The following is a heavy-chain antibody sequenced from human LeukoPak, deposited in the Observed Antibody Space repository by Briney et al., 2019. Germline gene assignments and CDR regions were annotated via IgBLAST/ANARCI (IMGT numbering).Heavy chain of an antibody. D-gene: IGHD3-22*01. Sequence: SETLSLTCTVSGYSISSGYYWSWIRPPPGKGLEWIATIHHSGVTYYNPSPKSRVTMSVDTSKNQFSLKLGSVTAAGTAVYYCARYTANTAGYSFDFWGQGALVTVSS. CDR2: IHHSGVT. V-gene: IGHV4-38-2*02. J-gene: IGHJ4*02. CDR3: ARYTANTAGYSFDF. CDR1: GYSISSGYY.